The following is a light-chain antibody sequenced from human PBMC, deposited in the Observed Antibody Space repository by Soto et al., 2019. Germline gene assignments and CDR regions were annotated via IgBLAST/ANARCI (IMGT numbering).Light chain of an antibody. CDR2: GAS. J-gene: IGKJ1*01. CDR3: QQYNNWPRT. Sequence: EIVMTQSPATLSVSPGERATLSCTASQSVSSNLAWYQQKPGQAPRLLIYGASTRATGIPARFSGSGSGTEFTLTISSLQSEDFGVYYCQQYNNWPRTFGQGTKVEIK. CDR1: QSVSSN. V-gene: IGKV3-15*01.